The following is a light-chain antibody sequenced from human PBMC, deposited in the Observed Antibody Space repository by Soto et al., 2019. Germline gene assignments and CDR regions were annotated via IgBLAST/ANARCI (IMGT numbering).Light chain of an antibody. Sequence: QSALTQPASVSGSPGQSISLSFPGTTSDVGSYNLVSWYQQHPGKAPKLMIYGCSKRTSGVSNRFSGSKSGNTASLTICGLKEEDEADYYCCSYAGSTTYMLFGGGTKLTVL. V-gene: IGLV2-23*01. CDR3: CSYAGSTTYML. J-gene: IGLJ2*01. CDR1: TSDVGSYNL. CDR2: GCS.